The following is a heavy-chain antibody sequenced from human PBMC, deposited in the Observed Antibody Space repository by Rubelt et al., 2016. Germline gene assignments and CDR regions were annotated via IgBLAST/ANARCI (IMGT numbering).Heavy chain of an antibody. V-gene: IGHV1-46*01. CDR1: GYTFTSYY. J-gene: IGHJ5*02. CDR2: INPSGGST. Sequence: QVQLVQSGAEVKKPGASVKVSCKASGYTFTSYYMHWVRQAPGQGLAWMGIINPSGGSTSYAPKFQGRVTMTRDTSTSTVYMELSSLRSEDTAVYYCARSPRYDFEDNWFDPWGQGTLVTVSS. CDR3: ARSPRYDFEDNWFDP. D-gene: IGHD3-3*01.